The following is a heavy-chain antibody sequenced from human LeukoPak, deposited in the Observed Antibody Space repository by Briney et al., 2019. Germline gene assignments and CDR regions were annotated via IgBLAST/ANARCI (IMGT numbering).Heavy chain of an antibody. CDR1: GFTFSSYA. D-gene: IGHD3-16*01. J-gene: IGHJ4*02. CDR2: ISGGGGRT. V-gene: IGHV3-23*01. CDR3: AKFRGSEKTVIDC. Sequence: AGESLRLSCAASGFTFSSYAMSWVRQAPGKGLEWVSTISGGGGRTWYADSVKGRFTISRDNSKNKVDVQLNSLRAEDTAVYYCAKFRGSEKTVIDCWGQGTLVTVSS.